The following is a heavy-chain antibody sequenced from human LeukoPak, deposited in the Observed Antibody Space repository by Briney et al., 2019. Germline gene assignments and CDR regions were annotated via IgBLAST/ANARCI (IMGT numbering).Heavy chain of an antibody. CDR3: ARPGVENDYGDYANTDY. CDR1: GFTFSSYS. CDR2: ISSSSSYI. V-gene: IGHV3-21*01. D-gene: IGHD4-17*01. Sequence: GGSLRLSCAASGFTFSSYSMNWVRQAPGKGLERVSSISSSSSYIYYADSVKGRFTISRDNAKNSLYLQMNSLRAEDTAVYYCARPGVENDYGDYANTDYWGQGTLVTVSS. J-gene: IGHJ4*02.